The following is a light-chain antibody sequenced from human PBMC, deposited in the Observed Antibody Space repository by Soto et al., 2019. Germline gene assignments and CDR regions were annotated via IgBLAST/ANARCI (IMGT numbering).Light chain of an antibody. V-gene: IGKV1-39*01. Sequence: DTQMTQSPSSLSASVGDRVTITCRASQSISSCLNWYQQKPGKAPKLLIYAASNLQSGVPSRFSGSESGTDFILTISSLQPEDFATYYCQQIYVAPVTFGQGTKVEIK. J-gene: IGKJ1*01. CDR1: QSISSC. CDR2: AAS. CDR3: QQIYVAPVT.